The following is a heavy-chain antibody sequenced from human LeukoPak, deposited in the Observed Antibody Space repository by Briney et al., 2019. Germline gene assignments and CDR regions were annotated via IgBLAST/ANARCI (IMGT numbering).Heavy chain of an antibody. J-gene: IGHJ4*02. Sequence: GSLRLSCAASGFTFNYYAMHWVRQPPGKGLEWIGNIYSSGNTYYNASLKSRVTIYIDTSKNQFSLNLSSVTAADTAVYYCAKSGGFGLIDYWGQGTLVTVSS. D-gene: IGHD1-26*01. CDR2: IYSSGNT. CDR3: AKSGGFGLIDY. V-gene: IGHV4-59*04. CDR1: GFTFNYYA.